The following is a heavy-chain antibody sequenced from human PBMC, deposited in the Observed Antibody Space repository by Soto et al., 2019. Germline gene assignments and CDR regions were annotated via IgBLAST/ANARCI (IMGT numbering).Heavy chain of an antibody. V-gene: IGHV1-18*01. CDR3: ARKSSSSSWFDP. J-gene: IGHJ5*02. CDR1: GYTFSNYG. D-gene: IGHD6-6*01. Sequence: ASVKVSCKASGYTFSNYGVSWVRQAPGQGLEWMGWISGYNGNTNYAQNFQGRVTMTADPSTRTAYMDLRSLRSDDTAVYFCARKSSSSSWFDPWGQGTLVIVSS. CDR2: ISGYNGNT.